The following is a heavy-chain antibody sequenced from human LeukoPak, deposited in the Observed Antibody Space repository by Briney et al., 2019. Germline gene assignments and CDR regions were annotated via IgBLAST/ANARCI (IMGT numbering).Heavy chain of an antibody. CDR2: IWYDGSNK. V-gene: IGHV3-33*01. Sequence: PGGSLRLSCAAFGFTFSSYGMHWVRQAPGKGLEWVAVIWYDGSNKYYADSVKGRFTISRDNSKNTLYLQMNSLRAEDTAVYYCARDSTFYGSGSYTYYYYYYGMDVWGQGTTVTVSS. CDR1: GFTFSSYG. D-gene: IGHD3-10*01. J-gene: IGHJ6*02. CDR3: ARDSTFYGSGSYTYYYYYYGMDV.